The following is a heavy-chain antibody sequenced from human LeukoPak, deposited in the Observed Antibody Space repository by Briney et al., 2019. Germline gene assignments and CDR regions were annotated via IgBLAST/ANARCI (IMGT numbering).Heavy chain of an antibody. J-gene: IGHJ6*02. V-gene: IGHV3-30*18. CDR3: AKDGSSEYSSSFEYYYYYGMDV. Sequence: GGSLRLSCAASGFTFSSYGMHWVRQAPGKGLEWVAVISYDGSNKYYADSVKGRFTISRDNSKNTLYLQMNSLRAEDTAVYYCAKDGSSEYSSSFEYYYYYGMDVWGQGTTVTVSS. CDR2: ISYDGSNK. D-gene: IGHD6-6*01. CDR1: GFTFSSYG.